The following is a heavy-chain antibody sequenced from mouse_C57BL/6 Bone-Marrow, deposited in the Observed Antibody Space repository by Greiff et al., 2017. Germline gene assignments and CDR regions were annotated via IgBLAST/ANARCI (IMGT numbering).Heavy chain of an antibody. Sequence: EVKLMESGGDLVKPGGSLKLSCAASGFTFSSYGMSWVRQTPDKRLEWVATISSGGSYTYYPDSVKGRFTISRDNAKNTLYLQRSSLKAEDTSMYYCASNWDRFAYGGQGTLVTVSA. J-gene: IGHJ3*01. CDR3: ASNWDRFAY. V-gene: IGHV5-6*01. D-gene: IGHD4-1*02. CDR1: GFTFSSYG. CDR2: ISSGGSYT.